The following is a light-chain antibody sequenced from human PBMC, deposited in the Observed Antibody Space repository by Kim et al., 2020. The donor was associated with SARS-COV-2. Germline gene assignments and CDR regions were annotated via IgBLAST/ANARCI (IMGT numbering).Light chain of an antibody. J-gene: IGLJ1*01. V-gene: IGLV3-1*01. CDR3: QAWDSSTEV. Sequence: VSPGQTASITCSGDKLGDKYACWYQQKPGQSPVLVIYQDSKRPSGIPERFSGSNSGNTATLTISGTQTMDEADYYCQAWDSSTEVFGTGTKVTVL. CDR2: QDS. CDR1: KLGDKY.